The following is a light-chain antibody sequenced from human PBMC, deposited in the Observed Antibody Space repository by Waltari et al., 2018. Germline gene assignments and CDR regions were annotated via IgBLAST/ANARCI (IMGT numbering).Light chain of an antibody. CDR3: AGWDDSQSGVV. V-gene: IGLV1-47*01. CDR1: SSNIGSNS. Sequence: QSVLTPPPSASGTPGQTVTISCSGSSSNIGSNSVYWYQQLPGTAPKLLLYRNNQRVSGVPDRISGSTSGTSATLAMSGLRGDDEADYYCAGWDDSQSGVVYGGGNKLTVL. CDR2: RNN. J-gene: IGLJ2*01.